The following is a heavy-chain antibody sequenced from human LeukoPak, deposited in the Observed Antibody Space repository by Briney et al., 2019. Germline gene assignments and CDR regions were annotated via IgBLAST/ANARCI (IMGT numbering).Heavy chain of an antibody. CDR1: GGSFSGYY. D-gene: IGHD1-1*01. J-gene: IGHJ3*02. CDR3: ARGTTRLNDAFDI. CDR2: INHSGST. V-gene: IGHV4-34*01. Sequence: PSETLSPTCAVYGGSFSGYYWSWIRQPPGKGLEWIGEINHSGSTNYNPSLKSRVTISVDTSKNQFSLKLSSVTAADTAVYYCARGTTRLNDAFDIWGQGTMVTVSS.